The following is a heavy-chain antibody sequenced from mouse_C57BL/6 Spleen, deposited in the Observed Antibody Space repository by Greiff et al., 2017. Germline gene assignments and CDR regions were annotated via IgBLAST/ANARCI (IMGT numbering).Heavy chain of an antibody. Sequence: VQLKESGPELVKPGASVKIPCKASGYTFTDYNMDWVKQSHGKSLEWIGDINPNNGGTIYNQKFKGKATLTVDKSSSTAYMELRSLTSEDTAVYYCARSDYYGSDAMDYWGQGTSVTVSS. CDR3: ARSDYYGSDAMDY. CDR2: INPNNGGT. D-gene: IGHD1-1*01. J-gene: IGHJ4*01. CDR1: GYTFTDYN. V-gene: IGHV1-18*01.